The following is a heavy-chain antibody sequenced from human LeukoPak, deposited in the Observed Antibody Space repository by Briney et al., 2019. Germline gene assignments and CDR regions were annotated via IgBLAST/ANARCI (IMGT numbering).Heavy chain of an antibody. CDR2: ISSNSNYV. D-gene: IGHD6-19*01. CDR1: GFTFSHYT. CDR3: ASSGAGWSLDY. Sequence: GGSLRLPCAASGFTFSHYTMNWVRQAPGKGLEWVASISSNSNYVHYVDSVKGRFTISRDNARNSMSLQMSRLRVEDTAVYYCASSGAGWSLDYWGQGTLVTV. V-gene: IGHV3-21*01. J-gene: IGHJ4*02.